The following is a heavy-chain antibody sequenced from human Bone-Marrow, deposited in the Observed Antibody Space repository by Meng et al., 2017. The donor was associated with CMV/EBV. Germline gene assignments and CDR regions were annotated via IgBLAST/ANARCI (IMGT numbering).Heavy chain of an antibody. CDR3: AKDRGSGSYYDMDYYYGMDV. CDR2: IRYDGSNK. D-gene: IGHD1-26*01. CDR1: GSPFSSYG. Sequence: GESLKISCAASGSPFSSYGMHWVRQAPGKGLEWVAFIRYDGSNKYYADSVKGRFTISRDNSKTTLYLQMNSLRAEDTAVYYCAKDRGSGSYYDMDYYYGMDVWGQGTTVTVSS. V-gene: IGHV3-30*02. J-gene: IGHJ6*02.